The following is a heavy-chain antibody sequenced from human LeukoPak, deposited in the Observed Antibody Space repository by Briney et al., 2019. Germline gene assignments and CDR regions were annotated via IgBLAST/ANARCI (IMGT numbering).Heavy chain of an antibody. CDR2: ISAYNGNT. J-gene: IGHJ2*01. CDR3: ARDLHYGDYETKWYFDL. Sequence: ASVKVSCKASGYTFTSYGISWVRQAPGQGLEWMGWISAYNGNTNYAQKFQGRVTMTTDTSTSTAYMELRSLRSDDTAVYYCARDLHYGDYETKWYFDLWGRGTLVTVSS. CDR1: GYTFTSYG. D-gene: IGHD4-17*01. V-gene: IGHV1-18*01.